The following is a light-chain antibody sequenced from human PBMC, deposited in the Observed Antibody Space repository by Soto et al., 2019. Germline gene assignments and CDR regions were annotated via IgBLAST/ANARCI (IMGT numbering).Light chain of an antibody. Sequence: EIVLTQSPGTLSLSPGERATLSCRASQSVSSNFLAWYQQKPGQAPRLLIYGASSRATAIPDRFSGSGSGTDFTLTISRLEPEDSAVYYCQQYGSSPWTFGQGTKMEIK. CDR1: QSVSSNF. J-gene: IGKJ1*01. CDR2: GAS. CDR3: QQYGSSPWT. V-gene: IGKV3-20*01.